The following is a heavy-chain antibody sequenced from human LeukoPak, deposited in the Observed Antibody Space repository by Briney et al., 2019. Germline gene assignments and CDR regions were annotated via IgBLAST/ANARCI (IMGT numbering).Heavy chain of an antibody. CDR3: ARGSHVPSSSWYFEGSGVAY. CDR1: GFTFSSYE. J-gene: IGHJ4*02. D-gene: IGHD6-13*01. V-gene: IGHV3-48*03. Sequence: PGGSLRLSCAASGFTFSSYEMNWVRQAPGKGLEWVSYISSSGSTIYYADSVKGRFTISRDNAKNSLYLQMNSLRAEDTAVYYCARGSHVPSSSWYFEGSGVAYWGQGTLVTVSS. CDR2: ISSSGSTI.